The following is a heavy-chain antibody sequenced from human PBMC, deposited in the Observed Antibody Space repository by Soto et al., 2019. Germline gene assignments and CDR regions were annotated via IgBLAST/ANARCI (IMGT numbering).Heavy chain of an antibody. Sequence: PVETSCEAPGYTFTNHGMSWVGQAPAQGFECMGWISGHDGETNYAQKFQGRVTMTTDTYTSTAYMELRSLRSDDTAVYHCARDRREVRTVLYNALDVWGQGT. CDR3: ARDRREVRTVLYNALDV. J-gene: IGHJ6*02. CDR2: ISGHDGET. D-gene: IGHD1-26*01. V-gene: IGHV1-18*04. CDR1: GYTFTNHG.